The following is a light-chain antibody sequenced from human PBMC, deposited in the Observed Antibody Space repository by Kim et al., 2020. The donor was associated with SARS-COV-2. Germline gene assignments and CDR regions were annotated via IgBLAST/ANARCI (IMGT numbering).Light chain of an antibody. CDR2: VGTGGMVG. Sequence: RTLSSGYSSYKVDWYRQRPGKGPRFVMRVGTGGMVGSKGDGIPDRFSVLGSGLNRYLTIKNLREEDESDYHCGTDHGSGSNFVWVFGGGTQLTVL. J-gene: IGLJ3*02. V-gene: IGLV9-49*01. CDR3: GTDHGSGSNFVWV. CDR1: SGYSSYK.